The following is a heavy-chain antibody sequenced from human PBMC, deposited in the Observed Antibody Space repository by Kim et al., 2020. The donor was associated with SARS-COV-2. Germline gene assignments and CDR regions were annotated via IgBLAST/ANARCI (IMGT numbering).Heavy chain of an antibody. J-gene: IGHJ6*02. Sequence: SETLSLTCPVSGGSISSGDYYWSWIRQPPGKGLEWIGYTYYSESTYYNPSLKCRVTISEDTSKNQFSLKLSSVTAADAAVYFCARHYFSVTIFGVVSRHGMDVWGQGTTVTVSS. V-gene: IGHV4-30-4*01. CDR2: TYYSEST. CDR1: GGSISSGDYY. CDR3: ARHYFSVTIFGVVSRHGMDV. D-gene: IGHD3-3*01.